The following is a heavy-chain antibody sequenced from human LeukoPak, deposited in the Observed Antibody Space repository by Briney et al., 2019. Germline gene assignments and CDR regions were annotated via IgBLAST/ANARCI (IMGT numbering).Heavy chain of an antibody. CDR2: INPNSGGT. Sequence: ASVKVSCKASGYSFTGYYIHWVRQAPGQGLEWMGWINPNSGGTNYAQKFQGRVTMTRDTSISTAYMELSRLRSDDTAVYYCARDRLWGIAAAGRLWFDPWGQGTLVTVSS. J-gene: IGHJ5*02. D-gene: IGHD6-13*01. CDR1: GYSFTGYY. CDR3: ARDRLWGIAAAGRLWFDP. V-gene: IGHV1-2*02.